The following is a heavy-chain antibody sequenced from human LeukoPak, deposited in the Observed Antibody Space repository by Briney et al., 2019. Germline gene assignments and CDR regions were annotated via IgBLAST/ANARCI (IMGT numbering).Heavy chain of an antibody. Sequence: QSGGSLRLSCAASGLTFSRFAMSWVRQAPGKGLEWVSAISNSGDTTYYADSVKGRFTISRDNLKNTLYVQMNSLRVEDTAVYYCARDHFGVVISHDFDIWGQGTMVTVSS. CDR1: GLTFSRFA. J-gene: IGHJ3*02. D-gene: IGHD3-3*01. CDR3: ARDHFGVVISHDFDI. V-gene: IGHV3-23*01. CDR2: ISNSGDTT.